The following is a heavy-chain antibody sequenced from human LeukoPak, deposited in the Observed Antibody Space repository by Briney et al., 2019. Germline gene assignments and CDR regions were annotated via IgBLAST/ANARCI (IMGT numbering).Heavy chain of an antibody. J-gene: IGHJ3*02. Sequence: GASVKVSCKASGYTFTSYYMHWVRQAPGQGLEWMGIINPSGGSTSYAQKFQGRVTMTRDTSTSTVYMELSSLRSEDTAVYYCARASYYGSSGYPSYAFDIWGQGTMVTVSS. V-gene: IGHV1-46*01. CDR1: GYTFTSYY. D-gene: IGHD3-22*01. CDR2: INPSGGST. CDR3: ARASYYGSSGYPSYAFDI.